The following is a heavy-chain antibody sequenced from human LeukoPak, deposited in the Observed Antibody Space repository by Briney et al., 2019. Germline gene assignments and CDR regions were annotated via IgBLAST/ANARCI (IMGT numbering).Heavy chain of an antibody. D-gene: IGHD2-15*01. CDR1: GFTFSSYW. V-gene: IGHV3-7*01. J-gene: IGHJ6*02. CDR2: IKQDGSEK. Sequence: GGSLRLSCAASGFTFSSYWMSWVRQAPGKGLEWVANIKQDGSEKYYVDSVKGRFTISRDNAKNSLYLQMNSLRAEDTAVYYCARDNYCSGGSCYSNYYYGMDVWGQGTTVTVSS. CDR3: ARDNYCSGGSCYSNYYYGMDV.